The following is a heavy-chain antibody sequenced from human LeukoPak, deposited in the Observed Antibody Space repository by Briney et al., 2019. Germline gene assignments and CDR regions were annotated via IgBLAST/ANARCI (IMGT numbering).Heavy chain of an antibody. CDR2: FVRGST. Sequence: GGSLRLSCAASGFTLSSYPMNWVRQAPGKGLEWVSTFVRGSTYYADTVQGRFTTSRDNSKNTLYLQMNSLRAEDTAVYFCTRAAPYGTSWYGKEDNWGQGTLVSVSA. CDR3: TRAAPYGTSWYGKEDN. J-gene: IGHJ4*02. D-gene: IGHD6-13*01. V-gene: IGHV3-23*01. CDR1: GFTLSSYP.